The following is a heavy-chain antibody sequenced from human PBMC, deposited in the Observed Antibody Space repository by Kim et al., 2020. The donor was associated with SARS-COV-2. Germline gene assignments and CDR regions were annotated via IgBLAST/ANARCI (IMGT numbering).Heavy chain of an antibody. CDR3: ARDPFSITIFGVVITDAFDI. CDR2: IYYSGST. J-gene: IGHJ3*02. V-gene: IGHV4-30-4*01. CDR1: GGSISSGDYY. D-gene: IGHD3-3*01. Sequence: TMSLTCTVSGGSISSGDYYWSWIRQPPGKGLEWIWYIYYSGSTYYNPSLKSRVTISVDTSKNQFSLKLSSVTAADTAVYYCARDPFSITIFGVVITDAFDIWGQGTMVTVSS.